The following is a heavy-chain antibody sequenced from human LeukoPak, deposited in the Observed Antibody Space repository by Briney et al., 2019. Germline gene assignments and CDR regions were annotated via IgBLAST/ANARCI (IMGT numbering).Heavy chain of an antibody. D-gene: IGHD4-11*01. CDR3: ARESRGNYVIDY. CDR2: ISSSSSYI. V-gene: IGHV3-21*01. J-gene: IGHJ4*02. Sequence: GGSLRLSXAASGFTFSSYSMNWVRQAPGKGLEWVSSISSSSSYIYYADSVKGRFTISRDNAKNSLYLQMNSLRAEDTAVYYCARESRGNYVIDYWGQGTLVTVSS. CDR1: GFTFSSYS.